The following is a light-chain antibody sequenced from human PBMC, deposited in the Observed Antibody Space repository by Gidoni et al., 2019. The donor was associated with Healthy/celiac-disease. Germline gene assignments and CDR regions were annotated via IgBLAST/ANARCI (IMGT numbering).Light chain of an antibody. CDR3: MQALQTPS. V-gene: IGKV2-28*01. CDR2: LGS. J-gene: IGKJ5*01. Sequence: DIVMTQSPLSLPVTPGEPASISCRSSQSLLHSNGYIYLDWYLQKPGQSPQLLIYLGSNRASGVPDRFSGSGSGTDFTLKISRVEAEDVGVYYCMQALQTPSFGHGTRLEIK. CDR1: QSLLHSNGYIY.